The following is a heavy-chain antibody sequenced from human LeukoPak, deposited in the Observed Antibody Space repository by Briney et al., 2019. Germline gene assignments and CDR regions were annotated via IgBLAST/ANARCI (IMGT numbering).Heavy chain of an antibody. V-gene: IGHV3-21*01. D-gene: IGHD6-19*01. CDR2: ISSSSSYI. Sequence: GGSLRLSCAASGFTFSSYSMNWVRQAPGKGLEWVSSISSSSSYIYYADSVKGRFTISRDNAKNSLYLQMNSLRAEDTAVYYCARPSLAVAEYRFDYWGQGTLVTVSS. J-gene: IGHJ4*02. CDR1: GFTFSSYS. CDR3: ARPSLAVAEYRFDY.